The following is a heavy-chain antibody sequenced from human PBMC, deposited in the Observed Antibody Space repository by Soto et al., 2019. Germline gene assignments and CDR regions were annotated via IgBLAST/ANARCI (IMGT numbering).Heavy chain of an antibody. CDR2: IYHSGST. CDR1: GGSISSGGYS. CDR3: ARVYRGAQYFHC. D-gene: IGHD3-10*01. V-gene: IGHV4-30-2*01. Sequence: TLSLTCAVSGGSISSGGYSWSCIRQPPGKGLEWIGYIYHSGSTYYNPSLKSRVTISVDRSKNQFSLKLLSVTAADTAVYYTARVYRGAQYFHCWGQGPLVTVST. J-gene: IGHJ4*02.